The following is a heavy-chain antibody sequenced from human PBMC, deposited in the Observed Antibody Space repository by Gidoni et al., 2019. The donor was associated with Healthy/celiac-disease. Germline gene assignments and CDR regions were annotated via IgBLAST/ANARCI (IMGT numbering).Heavy chain of an antibody. CDR3: ARGPTYNIVAKAGNYYYGMDV. CDR2: INPSGST. V-gene: IGHV4-34*01. CDR1: GGSFSGYY. D-gene: IGHD5-12*01. Sequence: QVQLQPWGAGLLKPSETLSLTCAVYGGSFSGYYWSWIRPPPVKGLEWIGEINPSGSTHYNPSLKSRVTISVDTSKNQFSLKLSSVTAADTAVYYCARGPTYNIVAKAGNYYYGMDVWGQGTTVTVSS. J-gene: IGHJ6*02.